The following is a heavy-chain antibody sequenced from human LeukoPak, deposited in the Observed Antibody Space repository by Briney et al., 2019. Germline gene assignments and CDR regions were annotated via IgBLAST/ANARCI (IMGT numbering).Heavy chain of an antibody. CDR2: ISSSTSYI. V-gene: IGHV3-21*01. CDR1: GFTFSSYS. D-gene: IGHD4-17*01. CDR3: ARAGGSTVSPSDY. Sequence: GGSLRLSCAASGFTFSSYSMNWIRQAPGKGLEWVSSISSSTSYIYYADSVKGRFTISKDNAKNSLYLQMNSLRAEDMAVYYCARAGGSTVSPSDYWGQGTLVTVSS. J-gene: IGHJ4*02.